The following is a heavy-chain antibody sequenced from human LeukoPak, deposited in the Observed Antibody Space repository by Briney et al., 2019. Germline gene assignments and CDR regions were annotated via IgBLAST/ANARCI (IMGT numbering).Heavy chain of an antibody. CDR1: GYTFTSYA. J-gene: IGHJ4*02. CDR3: AREGGPTGGAQDY. D-gene: IGHD1-1*01. V-gene: IGHV1-18*01. CDR2: ISAYNGNT. Sequence: ASVEVSCKASGYTFTSYAISWVRQAPGQGLEWMGWISAYNGNTHYAQKVQDRVTMTTDTSTSTAYMELRSLRSDDTAVYCCAREGGPTGGAQDYWGQGTLVTVSS.